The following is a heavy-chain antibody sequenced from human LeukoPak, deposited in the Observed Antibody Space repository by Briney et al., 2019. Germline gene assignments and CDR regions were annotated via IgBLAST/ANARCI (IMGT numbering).Heavy chain of an antibody. D-gene: IGHD3-16*02. J-gene: IGHJ5*02. V-gene: IGHV4-34*01. CDR3: ARGPLYDYVWGSYRRHNWFDP. CDR1: GGSFSGYY. Sequence: SETLSLTCAVYGGSFSGYYWSWIRQPPGKGLEWIGEINHSGSTNYNPSLKSRVTISVDTSKNQVSLKLSSVTAADTAVYYCARGPLYDYVWGSYRRHNWFDPWGQGTLVTVSS. CDR2: INHSGST.